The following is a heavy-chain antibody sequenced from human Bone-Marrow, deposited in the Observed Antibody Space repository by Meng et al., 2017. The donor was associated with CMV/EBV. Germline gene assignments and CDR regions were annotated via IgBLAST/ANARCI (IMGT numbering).Heavy chain of an antibody. CDR1: GYTFTGYY. D-gene: IGHD3-10*01. Sequence: ASVKVSCKASGYTFTGYYMHWVRQAPGQGLEWMGWMNPNSGNTGYAQKFQGRVTMTRNTSTSTAYMELSSLRSEDTALYYCARGTRSQDYWGQGTLVTVSS. V-gene: IGHV1-8*02. J-gene: IGHJ4*02. CDR3: ARGTRSQDY. CDR2: MNPNSGNT.